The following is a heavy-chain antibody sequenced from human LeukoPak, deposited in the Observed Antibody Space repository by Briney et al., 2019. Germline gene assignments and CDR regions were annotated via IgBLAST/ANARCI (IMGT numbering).Heavy chain of an antibody. V-gene: IGHV3-7*01. CDR2: IKEDGSEK. CDR3: ASGRQLGY. J-gene: IGHJ4*02. D-gene: IGHD6-13*01. Sequence: PGGSLRLFCAASGFTYSNYWMSWVRQAPAKGLEGVANIKEDGSEKYYVDSVKGRFTISRDNARNSLYLQMNSLRAEDTAVYYCASGRQLGYWGQGTLVTVSS. CDR1: GFTYSNYW.